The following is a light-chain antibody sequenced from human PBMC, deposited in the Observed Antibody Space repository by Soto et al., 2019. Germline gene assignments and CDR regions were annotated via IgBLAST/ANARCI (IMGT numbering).Light chain of an antibody. CDR1: SSDVGGYNY. Sequence: QSDLTQPPSASGSPGQSVTISCTGTSSDVGGYNYVSWYQQHPGKAPKLMIYEINKRPSGVPDRFSGSKSGNTASLTVSGLQAEDEADYYCSSYSGSNNLVFGTGTQLTVL. V-gene: IGLV2-8*01. J-gene: IGLJ1*01. CDR3: SSYSGSNNLV. CDR2: EIN.